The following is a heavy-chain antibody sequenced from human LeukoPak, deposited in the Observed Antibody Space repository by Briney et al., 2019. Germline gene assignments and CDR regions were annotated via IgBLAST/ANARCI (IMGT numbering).Heavy chain of an antibody. V-gene: IGHV3-74*01. D-gene: IGHD1-20*01. CDR3: ARASNWKYDY. CDR2: SNSDGSST. J-gene: IGHJ4*02. Sequence: GGSLRLSWAASGXTFTTYWVHWVRQAPGKGLVWVSRSNSDGSSTSYADSVKGRFTISRDNAKNTLYLQMNSLRAEDTAVYYCARASNWKYDYWGQGTLVTVSS. CDR1: GXTFTTYW.